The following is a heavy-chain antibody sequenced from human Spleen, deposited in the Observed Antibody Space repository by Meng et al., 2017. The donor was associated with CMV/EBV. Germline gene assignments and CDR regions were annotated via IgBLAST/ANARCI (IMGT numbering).Heavy chain of an antibody. D-gene: IGHD3-3*01. CDR2: IYYSGST. CDR1: GGSVSSGSYY. V-gene: IGHV4-61*03. CDR3: ARTKYYDFWSGYYPLLDAFDI. J-gene: IGHJ3*02. Sequence: SETLSLTCTVSGGSVSSGSYYWSWIRQPPGKGLEWIGYIYYSGSTNYNPSLKSRVTISVDTSKNHFSLKLTSVTAADTAVYYCARTKYYDFWSGYYPLLDAFDIWGQGTKVTVSS.